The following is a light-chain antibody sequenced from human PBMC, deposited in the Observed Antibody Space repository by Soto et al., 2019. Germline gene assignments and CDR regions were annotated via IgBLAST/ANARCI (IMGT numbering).Light chain of an antibody. V-gene: IGKV1-27*01. CDR2: GAS. Sequence: DIQMTQSPSSLSASVGDRVTITCRASQGMNNYLAWYQQKPGKVPNLLIYGASTLHSGVPSRFSGSGSGTDFTLTLRSLQPEDVATYYCQKYESDTFTVGPGTKVEVK. CDR3: QKYESDTFT. J-gene: IGKJ3*01. CDR1: QGMNNY.